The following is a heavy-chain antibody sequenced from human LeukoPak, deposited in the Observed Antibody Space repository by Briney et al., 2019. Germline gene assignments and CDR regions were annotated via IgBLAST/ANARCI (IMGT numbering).Heavy chain of an antibody. CDR2: ISSSSSYI. CDR1: GFTFSSYS. Sequence: GGSLRLSCAASGFTFSSYSMNWVRQAPGKGLAGVSSISSSSSYIYYADSVKGRFTISRDNAKNSLYLQMNSLRAEDTAVYYCARDRDYCGGDCYPRDAFDIWGQGTMVTVSS. CDR3: ARDRDYCGGDCYPRDAFDI. J-gene: IGHJ3*02. D-gene: IGHD2-21*02. V-gene: IGHV3-21*01.